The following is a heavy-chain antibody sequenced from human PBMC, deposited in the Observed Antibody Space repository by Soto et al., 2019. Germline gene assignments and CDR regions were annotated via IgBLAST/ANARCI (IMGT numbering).Heavy chain of an antibody. CDR1: GFTLSSYT. D-gene: IGHD1-20*01. CDR3: ARHGMITVTGDGFDS. V-gene: IGHV3-21*06. Sequence: GGSLRLSCAASGFTLSSYTMNWVRQAPGKGLQWVSSIDGSSNYRYYADSLRGRFTISRDNAKNSLYLEMSSLRAEDTATYYCARHGMITVTGDGFDSWGQGTVVTVSS. J-gene: IGHJ3*02. CDR2: IDGSSNYR.